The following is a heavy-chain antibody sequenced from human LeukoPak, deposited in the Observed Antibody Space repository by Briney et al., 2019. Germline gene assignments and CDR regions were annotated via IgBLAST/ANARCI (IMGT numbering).Heavy chain of an antibody. D-gene: IGHD3-22*01. CDR3: ARGFQIVRAFDI. J-gene: IGHJ3*02. CDR2: ISSSSSYI. V-gene: IGHV3-21*01. CDR1: GFTFSSYS. Sequence: PGGSLRLSCAASGFTFSSYSMNWVRQAPGKGLEWVSSISSSSSYIYYADSVKGRFTISRDNAKNSLYLQMNSLRAEDAAVYYCARGFQIVRAFDIWGQGTMVTVSS.